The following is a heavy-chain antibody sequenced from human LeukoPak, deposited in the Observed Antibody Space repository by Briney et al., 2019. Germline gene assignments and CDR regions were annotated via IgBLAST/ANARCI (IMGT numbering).Heavy chain of an antibody. J-gene: IGHJ5*02. D-gene: IGHD6-19*01. Sequence: SETLSLTCTVSGYSISSGYYWGWIRQPPGKGLEWIGSIYHSGSTYYNPSLKSRVTISVDTSKNQFSLKLSSVTAADTAVYCCASIDSSGSWGQGTLVTVSS. CDR2: IYHSGST. V-gene: IGHV4-38-2*02. CDR3: ASIDSSGS. CDR1: GYSISSGYY.